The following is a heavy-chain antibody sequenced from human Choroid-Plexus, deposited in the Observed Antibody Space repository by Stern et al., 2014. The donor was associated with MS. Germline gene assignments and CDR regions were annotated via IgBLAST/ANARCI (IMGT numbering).Heavy chain of an antibody. Sequence: MQLVESGGGVVQPGRPLRLSCAASGFTFGSCAMHWVRQAPGKGLAWGAGVSYDGSNKYYADSVKGRFTVSRDNSQNTLYMQMSSLRAEDTAVYYCAKDRQYLTYFFDHWGQGSLVTVSS. CDR2: VSYDGSNK. J-gene: IGHJ5*02. CDR3: AKDRQYLTYFFDH. CDR1: GFTFGSCA. D-gene: IGHD2-8*01. V-gene: IGHV3-30*18.